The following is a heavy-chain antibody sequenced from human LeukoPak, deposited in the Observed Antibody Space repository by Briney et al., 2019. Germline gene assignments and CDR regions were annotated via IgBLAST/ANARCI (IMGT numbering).Heavy chain of an antibody. CDR1: GGSISSGGYY. J-gene: IGHJ6*02. D-gene: IGHD1-26*01. Sequence: PSQTLSLTCTVSGGSISSGGYYWSWIRQYPGKGLEWIGYIYYSGSTYYNPSLESRVTISADTPKNQFSLKLNSVTAADTAVYYCARDYQKVDGFGMDVWGRGTTVTVSS. CDR2: IYYSGST. V-gene: IGHV4-31*03. CDR3: ARDYQKVDGFGMDV.